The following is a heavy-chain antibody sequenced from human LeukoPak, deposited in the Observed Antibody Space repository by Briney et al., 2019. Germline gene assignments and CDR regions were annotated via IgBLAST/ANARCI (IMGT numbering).Heavy chain of an antibody. CDR2: IYSGGST. J-gene: IGHJ6*03. V-gene: IGHV3-66*01. CDR1: GFTVSSNY. CDR3: ARRSYRGVIGLYYYYYMDV. D-gene: IGHD3-16*02. Sequence: GGSLRLSCAASGFTVSSNYMSWVRQAPGKGLEWVSVIYSGGSTYYADSVKGRFTISRDNSKNTLYLQMNSLRAEDTAVYYCARRSYRGVIGLYYYYYMDVWGKGTPVTVSS.